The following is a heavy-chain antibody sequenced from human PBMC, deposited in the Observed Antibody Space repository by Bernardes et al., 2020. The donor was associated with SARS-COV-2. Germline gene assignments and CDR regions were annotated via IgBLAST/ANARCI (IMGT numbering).Heavy chain of an antibody. CDR2: INHSGST. CDR3: ARGRDSVNMILVVIVSTVDCDY. Sequence: SETLSLTCAVYGDSFSSYHWSWMRHPPGKGLGWVWQINHSGSTNYNPSLTSRVTLSIYTSTNQFSLNLRALTAADTAVHYCARGRDSVNMILVVIVSTVDCDYWGQGTLVTVYS. D-gene: IGHD2-8*02. J-gene: IGHJ4*02. V-gene: IGHV4-34*01. CDR1: GDSFSSYH.